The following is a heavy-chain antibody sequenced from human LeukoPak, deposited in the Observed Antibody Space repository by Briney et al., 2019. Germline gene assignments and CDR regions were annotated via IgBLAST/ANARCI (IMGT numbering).Heavy chain of an antibody. CDR3: ARVEFGRYCSGGSCKLNWFDP. D-gene: IGHD2-15*01. CDR2: ISAYNGNT. V-gene: IGHV1-18*01. J-gene: IGHJ5*02. CDR1: GYTFTSYG. Sequence: ASVKVSCKASGYTFTSYGISWVRQAPGQGLEWMGWISAYNGNTNYAQKLQGRVTMTTDTSTSTAYMELRSLRSDDTAVYYCARVEFGRYCSGGSCKLNWFDPWGQGTLVTVSS.